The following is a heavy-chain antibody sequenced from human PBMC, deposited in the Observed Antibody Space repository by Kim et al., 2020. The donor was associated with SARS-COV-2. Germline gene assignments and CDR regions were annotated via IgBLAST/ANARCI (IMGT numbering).Heavy chain of an antibody. D-gene: IGHD3-9*01. J-gene: IGHJ4*02. Sequence: SETLSLTCSVSGQAITDTSSFWGWVRQAPGAGLEWIASISYQFYTYYNPSLKSRVAVSVDMSTNQFSLRLHSLSDSDEAVYFCARHARLLSTFDLWGQG. V-gene: IGHV4-39*01. CDR2: ISYQFYT. CDR3: ARHARLLSTFDL. CDR1: GQAITDTSSF.